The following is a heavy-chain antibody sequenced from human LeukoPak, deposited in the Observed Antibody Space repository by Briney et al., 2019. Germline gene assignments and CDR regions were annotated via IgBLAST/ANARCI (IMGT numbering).Heavy chain of an antibody. CDR2: ISSDGSRK. Sequence: GGSLRLSCAASGFTFDDYAIHWVRQAPGKGLEWVAVISSDGSRKSYADSVKGRFSMSRDNSKNTLYLQMNSLRTEDTAVYYCARDTAMEGWGQGTLVTVSS. D-gene: IGHD5-18*01. J-gene: IGHJ4*02. CDR1: GFTFDDYA. V-gene: IGHV3-30*03. CDR3: ARDTAMEG.